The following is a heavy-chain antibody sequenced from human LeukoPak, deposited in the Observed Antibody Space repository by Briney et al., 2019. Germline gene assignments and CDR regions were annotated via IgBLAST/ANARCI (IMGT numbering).Heavy chain of an antibody. CDR3: AKGVGYGSGSYLDY. CDR1: GFTFEDYA. V-gene: IGHV3-9*01. D-gene: IGHD3-10*01. CDR2: ISWNSGSI. Sequence: GRSLRLSCAASGFTFEDYAMHWVRQAPGKGLEWVSGISWNSGSIGYADSVKGRFTISRDNSKNTLYLQMNSLRAEDTAVYYCAKGVGYGSGSYLDYWGQGTLVTVSS. J-gene: IGHJ4*02.